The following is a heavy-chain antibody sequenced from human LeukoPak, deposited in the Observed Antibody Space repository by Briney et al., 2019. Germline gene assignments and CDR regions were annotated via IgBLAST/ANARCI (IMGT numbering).Heavy chain of an antibody. Sequence: GGSLRLSCAASGFTFDHYAMHWARQAPGKGLEWVALISWEGHTTYYADSVRGRFAISRYNSKNSLYLQMNSLRTEDTAFYYCTRDTDYDSATNDFDSWGQGTLVSVSS. D-gene: IGHD3-10*01. V-gene: IGHV3-43*01. CDR2: ISWEGHTT. CDR3: TRDTDYDSATNDFDS. J-gene: IGHJ4*02. CDR1: GFTFDHYA.